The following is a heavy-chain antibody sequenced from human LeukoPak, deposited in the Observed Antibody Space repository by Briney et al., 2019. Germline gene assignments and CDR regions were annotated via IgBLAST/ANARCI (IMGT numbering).Heavy chain of an antibody. CDR1: GHTFTSYD. Sequence: ASVKVSCKASGHTFTSYDINWVRQATGQGLEWRGWMNPSSGNTAYAQKFQCRVTRTRNTAISTAYMELSSLRSEDTAVYYCARGIGDLRYFDWLFKPQSSFDYWGQGTLVTVSS. CDR3: ARGIGDLRYFDWLFKPQSSFDY. V-gene: IGHV1-8*02. J-gene: IGHJ4*02. CDR2: MNPSSGNT. D-gene: IGHD3-9*01.